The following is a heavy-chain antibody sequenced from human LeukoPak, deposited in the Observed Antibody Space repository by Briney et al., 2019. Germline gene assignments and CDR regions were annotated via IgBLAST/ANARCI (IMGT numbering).Heavy chain of an antibody. CDR3: AREITMILWN. CDR1: GFTFSDYY. Sequence: GGSLRLSCAASGFTFSDYYMSWIRQAPGKGLEWVSCISSSGTTIYYADSVKGRFTISRDNAKNSLYLQMNSLRAEDTAIYYCAREITMILWNWGQGTLVTVSS. CDR2: ISSSGTTI. J-gene: IGHJ4*02. V-gene: IGHV3-11*01. D-gene: IGHD3-22*01.